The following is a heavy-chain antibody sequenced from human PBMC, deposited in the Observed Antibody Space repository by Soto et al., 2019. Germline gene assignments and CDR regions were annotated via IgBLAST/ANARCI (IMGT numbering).Heavy chain of an antibody. J-gene: IGHJ4*02. D-gene: IGHD2-8*01. Sequence: SCKASGYTFTSYYMHWGWIRQSPGKGLEWIGSVYYRGRSYSKSSVKSRVTISVDTSKNQFSLNLNSVTASDTAVYYCVSQRTSVLTQAYFDYWGPGALVTVSS. V-gene: IGHV4-39*01. CDR1: GYTFTSYYMH. CDR3: VSQRTSVLTQAYFDY. CDR2: VYYRGRS.